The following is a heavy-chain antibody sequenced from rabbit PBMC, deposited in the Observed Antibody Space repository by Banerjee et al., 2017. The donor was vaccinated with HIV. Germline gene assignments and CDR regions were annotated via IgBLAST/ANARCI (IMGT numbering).Heavy chain of an antibody. CDR1: GIDFSSYYY. CDR3: ARGLYAGYAGYGYYFNL. J-gene: IGHJ4*01. Sequence: QSLEESGGDLVKPGASLTLTCTASGIDFSSYYYMCWVRQAPGKGLEWIGCIYTGSGSTYYASWAKGRFTISKTSSTTVTLQMTSLTAADTATYFCARGLYAGYAGYGYYFNLWGPGTLVTVS. V-gene: IGHV1S40*01. CDR2: IYTGSGST. D-gene: IGHD7-1*01.